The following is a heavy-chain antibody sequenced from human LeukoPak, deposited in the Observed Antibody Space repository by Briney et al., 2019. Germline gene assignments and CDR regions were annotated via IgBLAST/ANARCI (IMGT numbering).Heavy chain of an antibody. V-gene: IGHV1-8*01. Sequence: ASVKVSCKASGYTFSTYDVIWVRQATGQGLEWMGWMNPNSGNTGYALKFRGRVTMTGDTSISTAYMDLSSLISEDTAVYYCARTIRNQLLTDHSGPGTLVTVSS. CDR1: GYTFSTYD. D-gene: IGHD2-2*01. CDR3: ARTIRNQLLTDH. CDR2: MNPNSGNT. J-gene: IGHJ4*02.